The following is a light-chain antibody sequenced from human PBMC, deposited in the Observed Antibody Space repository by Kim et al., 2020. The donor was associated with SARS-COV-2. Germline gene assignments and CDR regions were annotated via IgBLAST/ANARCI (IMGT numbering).Light chain of an antibody. CDR2: EVF. Sequence: QSALTQPPSASGSPGQSVTISCTGTSSDVGGYNYVSWYQQHPGKAPKLMIYEVFKRPSGVPDRFSGSKSGNTASLTVSGLQAEDAADYYCSSYTGYSSPRVVLGGGTQLTVL. CDR3: SSYTGYSSPRVV. V-gene: IGLV2-8*01. J-gene: IGLJ2*01. CDR1: SSDVGGYNY.